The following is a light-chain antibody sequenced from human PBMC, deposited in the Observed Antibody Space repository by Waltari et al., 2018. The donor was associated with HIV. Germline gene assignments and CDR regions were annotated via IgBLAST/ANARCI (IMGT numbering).Light chain of an antibody. CDR3: QQYNSDFYT. CDR1: QNVESW. CDR2: KAS. V-gene: IGKV1-5*03. Sequence: IEMTQSPSILSASVGDRVTITCRASQNVESWLAWYQQRPGRAPNLLIYKASTLEYGVPARFSGSGSGTDFTLTINSLQPDDFATYYCQQYNSDFYTFGQGTRLELK. J-gene: IGKJ2*01.